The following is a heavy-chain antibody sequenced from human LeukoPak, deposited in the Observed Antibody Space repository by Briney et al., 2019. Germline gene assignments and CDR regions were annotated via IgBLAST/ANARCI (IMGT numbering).Heavy chain of an antibody. D-gene: IGHD4-23*01. V-gene: IGHV4-59*08. CDR3: ARQAFDYGGNLVYFDY. CDR1: GGSISSYY. CDR2: IYSSGST. J-gene: IGHJ4*02. Sequence: PSETLSLTCTVSGGSISSYYWSWIRQPPRKGLEWIGYIYSSGSTNYNPSLNRRITISVNTSKTRFSLKLSSVTAADPAVYYCARQAFDYGGNLVYFDYWGQGALVTVSS.